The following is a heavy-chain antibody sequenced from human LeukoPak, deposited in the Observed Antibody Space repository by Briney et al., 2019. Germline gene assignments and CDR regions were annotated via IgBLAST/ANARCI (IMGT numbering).Heavy chain of an antibody. J-gene: IGHJ4*02. V-gene: IGHV1-69*06. CDR3: ARADYSNYGPAPYYFDY. CDR2: IIPIFGTA. CDR1: GGTFSSYA. Sequence: SVKVSCKASGGTFSSYAISWVRQAPGQGLEWMGGIIPIFGTANYAQKFQGRVTITADKSTSTAYMELSSLRSEDTAVYYCARADYSNYGPAPYYFDYWGQGTLVSVSS. D-gene: IGHD4-11*01.